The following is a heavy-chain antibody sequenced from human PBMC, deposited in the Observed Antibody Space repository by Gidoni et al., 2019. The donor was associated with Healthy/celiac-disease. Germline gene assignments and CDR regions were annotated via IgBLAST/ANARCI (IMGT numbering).Heavy chain of an antibody. V-gene: IGHV3-33*01. CDR2: IWYDGSNK. Sequence: AASGFTFSSYGMHWVRQAPGKGLEWVAVIWYDGSNKYYADSVKGRFTISRDNSKNTLYLQMNSLRAEDTAVYYCARDLRCSGGSCYLPDYWGQGTLVTVSS. J-gene: IGHJ4*02. D-gene: IGHD2-15*01. CDR3: ARDLRCSGGSCYLPDY. CDR1: GFTFSSYG.